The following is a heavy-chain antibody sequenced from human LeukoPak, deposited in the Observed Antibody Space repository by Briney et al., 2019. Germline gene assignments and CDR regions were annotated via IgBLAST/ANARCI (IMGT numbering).Heavy chain of an antibody. CDR2: IRYDGYSK. Sequence: PGGSLRLSCAASGFAFNRHGMHWVRQAPGQGLEWVAFIRYDGYSKYYADSVQGRFTISRDSSKNSLSLQMNSLSPDDTAVYYCARDGPTTKFDYWGQGTLVTVSS. CDR1: GFAFNRHG. D-gene: IGHD1-1*01. J-gene: IGHJ4*02. CDR3: ARDGPTTKFDY. V-gene: IGHV3-30*02.